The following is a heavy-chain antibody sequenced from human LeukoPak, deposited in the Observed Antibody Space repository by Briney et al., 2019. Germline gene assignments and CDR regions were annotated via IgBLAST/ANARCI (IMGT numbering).Heavy chain of an antibody. V-gene: IGHV3-72*01. J-gene: IGHJ6*03. D-gene: IGHD6-13*01. CDR3: ARGGDSSPTPLYYMDV. Sequence: PGGSLRLSCAASGFTFIDHYMDWVRQAPGKGLEWVGRSKNKANTFITNYAASAQGRFTISRDDSKNSVYLQMNSLRTEDTAVYYCARGGDSSPTPLYYMDVWGKGTTVTVSS. CDR2: SKNKANTFIT. CDR1: GFTFIDHY.